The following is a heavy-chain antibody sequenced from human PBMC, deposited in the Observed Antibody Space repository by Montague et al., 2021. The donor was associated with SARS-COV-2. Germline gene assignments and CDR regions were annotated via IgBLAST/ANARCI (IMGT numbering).Heavy chain of an antibody. CDR2: ISYDGSNK. J-gene: IGHJ5*02. CDR3: ARDSGSSFDP. Sequence: SLRLSCAASGFTFSSYAMHWVRQAPGKGLEWVVLISYDGSNKYYADSVKGRFTISRDNSKNTLYLQMNSLRAEDTAVYYCARDSGSSFDPWGQGTLVTVSS. D-gene: IGHD1-26*01. CDR1: GFTFSSYA. V-gene: IGHV3-30*04.